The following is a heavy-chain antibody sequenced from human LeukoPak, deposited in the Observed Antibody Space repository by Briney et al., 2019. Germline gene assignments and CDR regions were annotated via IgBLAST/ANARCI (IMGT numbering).Heavy chain of an antibody. CDR2: ISYDGSNK. CDR3: ARSLGAAAVFDY. CDR1: GFTFSSYA. Sequence: GGSLRLSCAASGFTFSSYAMHWVRQAPGKGLEWVAVISYDGSNKYYADSVKGRFTISRDNSKNTLYLQMNSLRAEDTAVYYCARSLGAAAVFDYWGQGTLVTVSS. V-gene: IGHV3-30-3*01. D-gene: IGHD6-13*01. J-gene: IGHJ4*02.